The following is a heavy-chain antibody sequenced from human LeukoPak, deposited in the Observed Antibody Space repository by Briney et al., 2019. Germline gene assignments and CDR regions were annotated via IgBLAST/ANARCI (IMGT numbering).Heavy chain of an antibody. V-gene: IGHV4-59*08. D-gene: IGHD3-22*01. CDR3: ARHRYDSSGYYSFDY. J-gene: IGHJ4*02. CDR1: GGSISSYY. Sequence: KSSETLSLTCTVSGGSISSYYWSWIRQPPGKELEWIGYIYYSGSTNYTPSLKSRVTISVDNSKNQLSLKLSCVTAADTAVYYCARHRYDSSGYYSFDYWGQGTLVTVSS. CDR2: IYYSGST.